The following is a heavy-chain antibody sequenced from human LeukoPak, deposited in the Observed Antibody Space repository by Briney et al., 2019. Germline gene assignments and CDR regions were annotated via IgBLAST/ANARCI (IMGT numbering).Heavy chain of an antibody. CDR3: ARTPVNLGDYVWGSYRWAFDI. Sequence: ASVKVSCKASGYTFTGYYMHWVRQAPGQGLEWMGWINPNSGGTNYAQKFQGWVTMTRDTSISTAYMELSRLRSDDTAVYYCARTPVNLGDYVWGSYRWAFDIWGQGTMVTVSS. J-gene: IGHJ3*02. CDR2: INPNSGGT. CDR1: GYTFTGYY. D-gene: IGHD3-16*02. V-gene: IGHV1-2*04.